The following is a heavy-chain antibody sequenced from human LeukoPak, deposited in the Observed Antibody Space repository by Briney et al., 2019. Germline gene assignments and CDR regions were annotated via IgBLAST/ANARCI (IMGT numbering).Heavy chain of an antibody. CDR1: GFTFSSYG. V-gene: IGHV3-30*18. J-gene: IGHJ6*04. Sequence: GRSLRLSCVASGFTFSSYGMHWVRQAPGKGLEWVAVISYDGSNKYYADSVKGRFTISRDNSKNTLYLQMNSLRAEDTAVYYCAKVFSVGMDVWGKGTTVTVSS. CDR2: ISYDGSNK. CDR3: AKVFSVGMDV. D-gene: IGHD3-10*01.